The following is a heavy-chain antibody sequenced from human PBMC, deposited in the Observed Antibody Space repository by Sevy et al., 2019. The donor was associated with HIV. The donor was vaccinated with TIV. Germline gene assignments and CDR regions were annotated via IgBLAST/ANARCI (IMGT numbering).Heavy chain of an antibody. CDR1: GFTFSDYG. D-gene: IGHD3-10*01. CDR3: ARDKLLPVMITMVRGALSYYFDY. V-gene: IGHV3-33*01. Sequence: GGSLRLSCASSGFTFSDYGMHWVRQAPGKGLEWVAVIWYDGSNKYYAESVKGRFTISRDNSKNTLYVQINSLRAEDTAVYYCARDKLLPVMITMVRGALSYYFDYWGQGTLVTVSS. J-gene: IGHJ4*02. CDR2: IWYDGSNK.